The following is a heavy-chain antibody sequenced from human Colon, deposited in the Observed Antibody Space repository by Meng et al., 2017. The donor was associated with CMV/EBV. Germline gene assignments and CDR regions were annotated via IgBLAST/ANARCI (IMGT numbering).Heavy chain of an antibody. CDR3: ASLTSITAGGDYYYGMDV. D-gene: IGHD2-8*02. Sequence: SETLSLTCTVSGGSVSSGSYYWSWIRQPPGKGLEWNGYIYYSGSTNYNPSLKSRVTISVDTSKNQFSLKLSSVTAADTAVYYCASLTSITAGGDYYYGMDVWGQGTTVTVSS. J-gene: IGHJ6*02. CDR1: GGSVSSGSYY. V-gene: IGHV4-61*01. CDR2: IYYSGST.